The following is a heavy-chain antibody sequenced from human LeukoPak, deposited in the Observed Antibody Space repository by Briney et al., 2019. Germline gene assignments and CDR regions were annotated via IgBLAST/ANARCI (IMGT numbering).Heavy chain of an antibody. CDR3: ARGPHERSGYPDD. CDR2: INPNSGGT. D-gene: IGHD3-22*01. J-gene: IGHJ4*02. Sequence: ASVKVSCKASGYTFTGYYMHWVRQAPGQGLEWMGWINPNSGGTNYAQKFQGRVTMTRDTPISTAYMELSRLRSDDTAVYYCARGPHERSGYPDDWGQGTLVTVSS. CDR1: GYTFTGYY. V-gene: IGHV1-2*02.